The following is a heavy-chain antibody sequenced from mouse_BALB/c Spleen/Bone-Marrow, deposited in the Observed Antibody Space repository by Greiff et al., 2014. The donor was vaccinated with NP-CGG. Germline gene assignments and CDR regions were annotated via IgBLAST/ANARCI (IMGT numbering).Heavy chain of an antibody. J-gene: IGHJ4*01. D-gene: IGHD2-10*01. CDR2: INPSNGGT. V-gene: IGHV1S81*02. CDR3: TRRSLLSDYYSMDY. CDR1: GYTFTSYY. Sequence: VQLQQSGAELVKPGASVKLSCKASGYTFTSYYLYWVKQRPGQGLEWIGEINPSNGGTNFNERFKSKASLTVDKSSSTANMQLNSLTSEDSAVYYCTRRSLLSDYYSMDYWGQGTSVTVSS.